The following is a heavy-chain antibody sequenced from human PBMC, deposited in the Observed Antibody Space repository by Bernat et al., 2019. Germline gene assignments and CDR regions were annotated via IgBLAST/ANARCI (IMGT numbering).Heavy chain of an antibody. CDR2: IIPICGTA. D-gene: IGHD3-10*01. CDR1: GGTFSSYA. Sequence: QVQLVQSGAEVKKPGSSVKVSCKASGGTFSSYAISWVRQAPGQGLEWMGGIIPICGTANYAQKFQGRVTITADESTSTAYMELSSLSSEETAVYYCARVRFRSYYYGSGSYYNGVLLSYGMDVWGQGTTVTVSS. J-gene: IGHJ6*02. V-gene: IGHV1-69*01. CDR3: ARVRFRSYYYGSGSYYNGVLLSYGMDV.